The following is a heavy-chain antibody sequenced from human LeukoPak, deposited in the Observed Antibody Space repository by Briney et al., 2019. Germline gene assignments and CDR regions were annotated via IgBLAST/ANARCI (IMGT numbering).Heavy chain of an antibody. V-gene: IGHV3-15*07. J-gene: IGHJ4*02. Sequence: GGSLRLSCAASGFTFNNAWMNWVRQAPGKGLEWVGHIKSKSDGGTPAHAAPVKGRFTISRGDSRNTLYLQMNSLKTEDTAMYFCTTGPFDYWGQGALVTVSS. CDR3: TTGPFDY. CDR1: GFTFNNAW. CDR2: IKSKSDGGTP.